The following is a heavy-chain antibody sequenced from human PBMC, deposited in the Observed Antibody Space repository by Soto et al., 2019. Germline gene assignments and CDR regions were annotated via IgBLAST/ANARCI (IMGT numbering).Heavy chain of an antibody. CDR1: GYTSTSYG. CDR3: ARDRKYDILTGGLSWFDP. V-gene: IGHV1-18*04. Sequence: QVQLVQSGAEVKKPGASVKVSCKASGYTSTSYGISWVRQAPGQGLAWMGWISAYNGNTNYAQKLQGRVTMTTDTSTSTAYMELRSLRSDDTAVYYCARDRKYDILTGGLSWFDPWGQGTLVTVSS. J-gene: IGHJ5*02. D-gene: IGHD3-9*01. CDR2: ISAYNGNT.